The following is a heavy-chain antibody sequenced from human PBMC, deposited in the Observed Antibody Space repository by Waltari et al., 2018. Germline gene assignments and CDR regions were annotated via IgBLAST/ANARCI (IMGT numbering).Heavy chain of an antibody. V-gene: IGHV4-34*01. Sequence: QVQLQQWGAGLLKPSETLSLTCAVYGGSFRGYYWSWIRQPPGKGLEWSGEINHSGSTNYHPSLKSRVTISGDTSKNQFSLKRGSVTAADTAVYYCASARGGGRNKVWGKGTTVTVSS. CDR2: INHSGST. D-gene: IGHD3-10*01. CDR3: ASARGGGRNKV. CDR1: GGSFRGYY. J-gene: IGHJ6*04.